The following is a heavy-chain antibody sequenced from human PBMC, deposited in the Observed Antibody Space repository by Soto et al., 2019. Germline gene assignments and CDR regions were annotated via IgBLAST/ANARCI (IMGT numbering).Heavy chain of an antibody. D-gene: IGHD3-10*01. CDR1: GFTFSSYA. J-gene: IGHJ4*02. Sequence: GGSLRLSCAASGFTFSSYAMGWVRQAPGKGLEWVSGLSGSGLTTYYADSVKGRFLISRDNTKKLLYLQMSSLGAEDTALYYCAKVTIAATTTSHFDYWGQAALVSVST. CDR3: AKVTIAATTTSHFDY. V-gene: IGHV3-23*01. CDR2: LSGSGLTT.